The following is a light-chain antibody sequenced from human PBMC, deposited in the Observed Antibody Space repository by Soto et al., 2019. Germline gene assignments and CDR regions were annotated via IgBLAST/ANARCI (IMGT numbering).Light chain of an antibody. J-gene: IGKJ2*01. CDR1: QSVSSSY. V-gene: IGKV3-20*01. Sequence: IVLTQSPGTLSLSPGERATLSCRASQSVSSSYLAWYQPKPGQAPRLLIYGASSRATGIPDRCSGSGSGTDFTLTISRLEPEDFAVYYCQQYGSAPPNTFGYWTKLEIK. CDR3: QQYGSAPPNT. CDR2: GAS.